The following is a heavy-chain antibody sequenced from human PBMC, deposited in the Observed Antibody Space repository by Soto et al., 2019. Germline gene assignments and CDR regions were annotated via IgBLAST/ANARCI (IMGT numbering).Heavy chain of an antibody. CDR3: ARAGPFCITGTTCGMDV. D-gene: IGHD1-7*01. CDR1: GGTFSSYA. J-gene: IGHJ6*02. CDR2: IIPIFGTA. V-gene: IGHV1-69*01. Sequence: QVQLVQSGAEVKKPGSSVKVSCKASGGTFSSYAISWVRQAPGQGLEWMGGIIPIFGTANYAQKFQGRVTIPADESTSTAYMELSSLRSEDTAVYYCARAGPFCITGTTCGMDVWGQGTTVTVSS.